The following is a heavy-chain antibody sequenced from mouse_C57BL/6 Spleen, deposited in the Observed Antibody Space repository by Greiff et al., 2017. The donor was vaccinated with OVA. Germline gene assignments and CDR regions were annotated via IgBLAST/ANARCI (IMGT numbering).Heavy chain of an antibody. D-gene: IGHD2-12*01. CDR2: IYPGSGST. CDR3: AKGYYSNDVYAMDY. CDR1: GYTFTSYW. J-gene: IGHJ4*01. V-gene: IGHV1-55*01. Sequence: QVQLQQPGAELVKPGASVKMSCKASGYTFTSYWITWVKQRPGQGLEWIGDIYPGSGSTNYNEKFKSKATLTVDTSSSTAYMQLSSLTSEDSAVYYSAKGYYSNDVYAMDYWGEGTSVTVSS.